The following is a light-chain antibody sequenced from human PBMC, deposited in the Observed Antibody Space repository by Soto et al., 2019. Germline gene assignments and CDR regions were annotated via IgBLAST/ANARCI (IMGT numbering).Light chain of an antibody. Sequence: QSALTQPASVSGSPGQSITISCTGTSSDVGSYNYVSWYQQHPGKAPKLMIYEVSNRPSGVSNRFSGSKSGNAASLTISGLQADDEADYYCNSYTSSNTYVFGSGTKLTVL. J-gene: IGLJ1*01. CDR3: NSYTSSNTYV. CDR1: SSDVGSYNY. CDR2: EVS. V-gene: IGLV2-14*01.